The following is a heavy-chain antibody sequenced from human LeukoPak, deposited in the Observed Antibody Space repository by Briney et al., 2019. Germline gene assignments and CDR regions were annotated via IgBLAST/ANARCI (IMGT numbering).Heavy chain of an antibody. J-gene: IGHJ4*02. Sequence: GGSLRLSCTVSGFTFSTYAMSWVRQTPGKGLEWVSLISGSGGNTYYADSVKGRFTISRDNSKNTLYLQMNSLRAEDTAVYYCAKAPRITMIAVVTSFDYWGQGTLVTVSS. CDR1: GFTFSTYA. D-gene: IGHD3-22*01. V-gene: IGHV3-23*01. CDR2: ISGSGGNT. CDR3: AKAPRITMIAVVTSFDY.